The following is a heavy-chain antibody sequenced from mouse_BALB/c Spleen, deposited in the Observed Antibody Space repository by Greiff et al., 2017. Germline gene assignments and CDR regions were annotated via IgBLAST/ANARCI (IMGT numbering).Heavy chain of an antibody. V-gene: IGHV3-6*02. CDR3: ARSLYYGSSHWYFDV. CDR2: ISYDGSN. CDR1: GYSITSGYY. J-gene: IGHJ1*01. Sequence: EVKLMESGPGLVKPSQSLSLTCSVTGYSITSGYYWNWIRQFPGNKLEWMGYISYDGSNNYNPSLKNRISITRDTSKNQFFLKLNSVTTEDTATYYCARSLYYGSSHWYFDVWGAGTTVTVSS. D-gene: IGHD1-1*01.